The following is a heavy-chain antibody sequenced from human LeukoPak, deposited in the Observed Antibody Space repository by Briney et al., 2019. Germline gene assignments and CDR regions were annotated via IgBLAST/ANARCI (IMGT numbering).Heavy chain of an antibody. CDR2: VWHDGSNK. CDR3: ARGLFGSGSCPDY. CDR1: GFTLSSYA. D-gene: IGHD3-10*01. J-gene: IGHJ4*02. V-gene: IGHV3-33*01. Sequence: PGWSLRLSCTAPGFTLSSYAIHWIRQAPAKGLEWVALVWHDGSNKYYADSVKGRFTISRDNSKNTVYLQMNSLRAEDTAVYYCARGLFGSGSCPDYWGQGTLVTVSS.